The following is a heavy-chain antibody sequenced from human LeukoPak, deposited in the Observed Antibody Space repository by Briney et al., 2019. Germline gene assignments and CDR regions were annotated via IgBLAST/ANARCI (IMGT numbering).Heavy chain of an antibody. V-gene: IGHV4-59*01. CDR2: IYYSGST. J-gene: IGHJ3*02. CDR1: GGSISSYY. D-gene: IGHD6-19*01. Sequence: SETLSLTCTVSGGSISSYYWSWIRQPPGKGLEWMGYIYYSGSTNYNPSLKSRVTISVDTSKNQFSLKLSSVTAADTAVYYCARVGWRQWLLDAFDIWGQGTMVTVSS. CDR3: ARVGWRQWLLDAFDI.